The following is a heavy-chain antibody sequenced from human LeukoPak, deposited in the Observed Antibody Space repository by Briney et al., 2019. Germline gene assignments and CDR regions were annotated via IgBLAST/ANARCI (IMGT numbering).Heavy chain of an antibody. CDR2: INHSGST. D-gene: IGHD6-13*01. Sequence: SETLSLTCAVYGGSFSGYYWSWIRQPPGKGLEWIGEINHSGSTNYNPSLKSRATISVDTSKNQFSLKLGSVTAADTAVYYCARSAGEQQLANFDYWGQGTLVTVSS. CDR1: GGSFSGYY. V-gene: IGHV4-34*01. J-gene: IGHJ4*02. CDR3: ARSAGEQQLANFDY.